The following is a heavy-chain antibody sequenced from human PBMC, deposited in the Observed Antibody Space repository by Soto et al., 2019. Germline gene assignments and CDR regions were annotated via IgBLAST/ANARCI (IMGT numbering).Heavy chain of an antibody. CDR2: IHPGNGDT. V-gene: IGHV1-3*01. CDR3: ARNRKETGDFDY. Sequence: AASVKVSCKASGYTFTSYAMHWVRQAPGQRLEWMGWIHPGNGDTRYAQNFQGRVTMTRSTSISTAYMELSSLTSEDTAVYYCARNRKETGDFDYWGQGTLVTVSS. D-gene: IGHD7-27*01. CDR1: GYTFTSYA. J-gene: IGHJ4*02.